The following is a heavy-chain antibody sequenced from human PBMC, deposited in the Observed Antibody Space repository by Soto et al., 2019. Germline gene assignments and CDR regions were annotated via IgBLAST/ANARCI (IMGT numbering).Heavy chain of an antibody. CDR2: IWYDGSNK. CDR3: ARDSGSYNTPLDYYYYYGMDV. D-gene: IGHD1-26*01. J-gene: IGHJ6*02. CDR1: GFTFSSYG. V-gene: IGHV3-33*01. Sequence: GGSLRLSCVASGFTFSSYGMHGVRQAPGKGLEWVAVIWYDGSNKYYADSVKGRFTISRDNSKNTLYLQMNSLRAEDTAVYYCARDSGSYNTPLDYYYYYGMDVWGQGTTVAVSS.